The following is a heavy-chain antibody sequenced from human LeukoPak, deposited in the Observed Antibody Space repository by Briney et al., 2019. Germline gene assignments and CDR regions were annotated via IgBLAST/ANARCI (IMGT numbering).Heavy chain of an antibody. V-gene: IGHV3-33*06. CDR1: GFTFSSYA. D-gene: IGHD5-24*01. Sequence: QTGGSLRLSCAASGFTFSSYAMSRVRQAPGKGLEWVAVIWYDGSNKYYADSVKGRFTISRDNSKNTLYLQMNSLRAEDTAVYYCAKDGYNWGYYYMDVWGKGTTVTVSS. CDR2: IWYDGSNK. J-gene: IGHJ6*03. CDR3: AKDGYNWGYYYMDV.